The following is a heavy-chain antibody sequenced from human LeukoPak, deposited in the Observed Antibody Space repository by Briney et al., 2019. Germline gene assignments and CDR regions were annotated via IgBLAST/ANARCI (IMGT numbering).Heavy chain of an antibody. J-gene: IGHJ4*02. CDR3: AKVGSGWFFDY. CDR1: GFTFSGYA. D-gene: IGHD6-19*01. CDR2: ISGSGGST. V-gene: IGHV3-23*01. Sequence: GGSLRLSCAASGFTFSGYAMSWVRQAPGKGLEWVSAISGSGGSTYYADSAKGRFTISRDNSKNTLYLQMNSLRAEDTAVYYCAKVGSGWFFDYWGQGTLVTVSS.